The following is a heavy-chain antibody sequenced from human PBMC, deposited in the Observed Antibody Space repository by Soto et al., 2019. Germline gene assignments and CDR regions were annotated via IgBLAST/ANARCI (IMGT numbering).Heavy chain of an antibody. CDR3: AKAGRLAYIVATEEDYYYGMDV. D-gene: IGHD5-12*01. CDR2: ISGSGGST. Sequence: GGSLRLSCAASGFTFSSYAMSWVRQAPGKGLEWVSAISGSGGSTYYADSVKGRFTISRDKSKNTLYLQMNSLRAEDTAVDYCAKAGRLAYIVATEEDYYYGMDVWGQGTTVTVSS. J-gene: IGHJ6*02. CDR1: GFTFSSYA. V-gene: IGHV3-23*01.